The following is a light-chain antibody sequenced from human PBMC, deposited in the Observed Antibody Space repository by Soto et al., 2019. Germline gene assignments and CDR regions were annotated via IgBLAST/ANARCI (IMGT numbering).Light chain of an antibody. Sequence: ETRITRSPSPVSASVGDRFTITCRASESIRTWLAWYQHKPGKAPKFLIYDASTLQSGVPSRFSGSGSGTEFTLTISSLLPDDFATYNCYSAAFGQGTKVDIK. J-gene: IGKJ1*01. CDR1: ESIRTW. CDR3: YSAA. CDR2: DAS. V-gene: IGKV1-5*01.